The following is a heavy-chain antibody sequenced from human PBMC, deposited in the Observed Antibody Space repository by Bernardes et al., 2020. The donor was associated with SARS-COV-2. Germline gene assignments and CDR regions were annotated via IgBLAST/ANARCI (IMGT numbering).Heavy chain of an antibody. D-gene: IGHD1-26*01. CDR1: GYSFTSYW. J-gene: IGHJ5*02. CDR3: AAYYSGSKFGVP. CDR2: IYPGDSDT. Sequence: GESLKISCKGSGYSFTSYWIAWVRQMPGKGLEWMGIIYPGDSDTRYSPSFQGQVIISVDNSISTAYLQWSSLKASDTAIYFCAAYYSGSKFGVPWGQGTLVTVSS. V-gene: IGHV5-51*01.